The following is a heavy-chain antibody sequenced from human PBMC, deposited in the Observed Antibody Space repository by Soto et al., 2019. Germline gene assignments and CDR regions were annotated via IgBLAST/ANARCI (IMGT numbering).Heavy chain of an antibody. J-gene: IGHJ3*02. CDR1: GYTFTSYG. Sequence: ASVKVSCKASGYTFTSYGISWVRQAPGQGLEWMGGIIPIFGTANYAQKFPGRVTITADESTSTAYMELSSLRSEDTAVYYCARGETRYYDSRQTRDAFDIWGQGTMVTVSS. V-gene: IGHV1-69*13. CDR3: ARGETRYYDSRQTRDAFDI. D-gene: IGHD3-22*01. CDR2: IIPIFGTA.